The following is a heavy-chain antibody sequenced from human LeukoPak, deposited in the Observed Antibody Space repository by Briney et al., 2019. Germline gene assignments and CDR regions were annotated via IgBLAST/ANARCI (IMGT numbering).Heavy chain of an antibody. D-gene: IGHD3-3*01. CDR3: ARGGFLDFDY. Sequence: SETLSLTCTVSGGSISSYYWNWIRQPPGKGLEWIGYFYYTGYTNYNPSLKSRVTISIGTSKKQFSLKLNSVTAADTAVYYCARGGFLDFDYWGQGTLVTVSS. CDR2: FYYTGYT. J-gene: IGHJ4*02. V-gene: IGHV4-59*01. CDR1: GGSISSYY.